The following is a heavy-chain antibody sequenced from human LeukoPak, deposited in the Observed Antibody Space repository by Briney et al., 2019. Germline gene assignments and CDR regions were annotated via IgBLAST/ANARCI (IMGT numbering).Heavy chain of an antibody. J-gene: IGHJ4*02. CDR3: ARFETIAVATVDY. Sequence: GGSLRLSCAASGFTFSSYSMNWVRQAPGKGLEWASSISSSSSYIEYADSVKGRFTISRDNAKNSLYLQMNSLRAEDTAVYYCARFETIAVATVDYWGQGTLVTVSS. V-gene: IGHV3-21*01. CDR2: ISSSSSYI. CDR1: GFTFSSYS. D-gene: IGHD6-13*01.